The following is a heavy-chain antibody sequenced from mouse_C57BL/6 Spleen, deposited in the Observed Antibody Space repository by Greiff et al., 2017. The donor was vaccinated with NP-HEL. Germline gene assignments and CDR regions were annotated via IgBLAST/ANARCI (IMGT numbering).Heavy chain of an antibody. J-gene: IGHJ3*01. D-gene: IGHD3-2*02. CDR3: ATRQLRLRSFAY. CDR1: GYTFTDYN. Sequence: VQLKQSGPELVKPGASVKIPCKASGYTFTDYNMDWVKQSHGKSLEWIGDINPNNGGTNYNQKFKGKATLTVDKSSSTAYMELRSLTSEDTAVYYCATRQLRLRSFAYWGQGTLVTVSA. V-gene: IGHV1-18*01. CDR2: INPNNGGT.